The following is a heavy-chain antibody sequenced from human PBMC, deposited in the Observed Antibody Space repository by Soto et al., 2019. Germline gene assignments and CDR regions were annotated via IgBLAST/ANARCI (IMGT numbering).Heavy chain of an antibody. D-gene: IGHD3-3*01. CDR2: IKSKTDGGTT. V-gene: IGHV3-15*07. CDR1: GFTFSNAW. Sequence: EVQLVESGGGLVKPGGSLRLSCAASGFTFSNAWMNWVRQAPGKGLEWVGRIKSKTDGGTTDYAAPVKGRFTISRDDSNNTLYLQMNSLKTEDTAVYYCTTERAYYDFWSGYYRGSYWGQGTLVTVSS. J-gene: IGHJ4*02. CDR3: TTERAYYDFWSGYYRGSY.